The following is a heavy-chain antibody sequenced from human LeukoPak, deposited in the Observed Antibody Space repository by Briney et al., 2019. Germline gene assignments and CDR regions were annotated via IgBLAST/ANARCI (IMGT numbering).Heavy chain of an antibody. D-gene: IGHD3-22*01. Sequence: SETLSLTCAVYGGSFSGYYWSWIRQPPGKGLEWIGEINHGGSTNYNPSLKSRVTISVDTSKNQFSLKLSSVTAADTAVYYCARERRRGYYDSSGYYYSWGQGTLVTVSS. CDR1: GGSFSGYY. CDR2: INHGGST. J-gene: IGHJ4*02. V-gene: IGHV4-34*01. CDR3: ARERRRGYYDSSGYYYS.